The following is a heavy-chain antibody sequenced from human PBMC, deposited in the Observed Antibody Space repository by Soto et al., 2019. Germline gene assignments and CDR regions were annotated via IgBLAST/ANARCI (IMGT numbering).Heavy chain of an antibody. CDR1: GGTFSSYT. CDR2: IIPILGIA. V-gene: IGHV1-69*04. Sequence: SVKVSCKASGGTFSSYTISWVRQAPGQGLEWMGRIIPILGIANYAQKFQGRVTITADKSTSTAYMELSSLRSEDTAVYYCARDWYSSSSDAFDIWGQGTMVXVSS. J-gene: IGHJ3*02. CDR3: ARDWYSSSSDAFDI. D-gene: IGHD6-13*01.